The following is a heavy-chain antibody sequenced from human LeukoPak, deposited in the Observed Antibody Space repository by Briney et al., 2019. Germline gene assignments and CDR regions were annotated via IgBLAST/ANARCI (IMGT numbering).Heavy chain of an antibody. CDR2: IYYSGST. Sequence: SETLSLTCTVSGGSISSSSYYWGWIRQPPGKGLEWIGSIYYSGSTYYNPSLKSRVTISVDTSKNQFSLKLGSVTAADTAVYYCARGMREWLKSWFDPWGQGSLVTVSS. CDR3: ARGMREWLKSWFDP. D-gene: IGHD3-3*01. J-gene: IGHJ5*02. CDR1: GGSISSSSYY. V-gene: IGHV4-39*07.